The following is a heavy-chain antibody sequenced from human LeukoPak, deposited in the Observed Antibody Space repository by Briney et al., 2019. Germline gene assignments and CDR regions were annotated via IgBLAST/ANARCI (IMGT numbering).Heavy chain of an antibody. Sequence: PGGSLRLSCAASGFTFTSHGMHWVRQAPGKGLEWAALIWYDGSKKYYVDSVKGRFTISRDDSKNTLYLQMDSLRVEDTAVYYCARITGMNYVADVWGQGTTVTVS. V-gene: IGHV3-33*01. D-gene: IGHD1-7*01. CDR1: GFTFTSHG. J-gene: IGHJ6*02. CDR2: IWYDGSKK. CDR3: ARITGMNYVADV.